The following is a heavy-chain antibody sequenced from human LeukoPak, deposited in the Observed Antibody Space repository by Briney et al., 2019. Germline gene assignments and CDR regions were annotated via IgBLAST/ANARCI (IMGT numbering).Heavy chain of an antibody. J-gene: IGHJ6*03. CDR3: ARVDIVVVVAATGKYYYYMDV. V-gene: IGHV4-59*01. CDR1: GGSISSYY. Sequence: SETLSLTCTVSGGSISSYYWSWIRQPPGKGLEWIGYIYYSGSTNYNPSLKSRVTISVDTSKNQFSLKLSSVTAADTAVYYCARVDIVVVVAATGKYYYYMDVWGKGTTVTVSS. CDR2: IYYSGST. D-gene: IGHD2-15*01.